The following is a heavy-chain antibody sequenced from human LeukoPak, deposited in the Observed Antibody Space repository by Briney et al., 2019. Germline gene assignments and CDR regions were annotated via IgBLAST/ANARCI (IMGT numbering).Heavy chain of an antibody. CDR1: GFTFSSYS. D-gene: IGHD1-26*01. V-gene: IGHV3-23*01. J-gene: IGHJ4*02. CDR2: ISRSGDST. CDR3: AKDLFSGSWTPFDY. Sequence: GGSLRLSCAASGFTFSSYSMNWVRQAPGKGLEWVSAISRSGDSTYYADSVKGRFTISRGNSVNTLYLQMNGLRAEDTALYYCAKDLFSGSWTPFDYWGQGTLVTVSS.